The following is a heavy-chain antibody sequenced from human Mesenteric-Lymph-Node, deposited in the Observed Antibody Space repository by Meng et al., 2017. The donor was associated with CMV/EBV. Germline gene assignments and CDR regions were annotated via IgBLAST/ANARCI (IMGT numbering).Heavy chain of an antibody. CDR2: ISYSGNT. V-gene: IGHV4-39*07. CDR3: ARDSNWNYDYFDY. CDR1: GGSISSDDYY. D-gene: IGHD1-7*01. Sequence: GSLRLSCTVSGGSISSDDYYWGWIRQPPGKGLEWIGSISYSGNTYFNPSLRSRVTMSVDTSKKQFSLKLTSVTAADTAVYYCARDSNWNYDYFDYWGQGTLVTVSS. J-gene: IGHJ4*02.